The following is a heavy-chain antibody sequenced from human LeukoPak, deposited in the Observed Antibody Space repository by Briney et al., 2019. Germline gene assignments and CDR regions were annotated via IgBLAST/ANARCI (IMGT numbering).Heavy chain of an antibody. CDR3: ARGGVYCGGDCLGY. Sequence: GGSLRLSCAASGFTFSSYEMNWVRQAPGKGLEWVSYISSSGSTIYYADSVKGRFTISRDNAKNSLYLQMNSLRAEDTAVYYCARGGVYCGGDCLGYWGQGALVTVSS. D-gene: IGHD2-21*02. CDR1: GFTFSSYE. V-gene: IGHV3-48*03. CDR2: ISSSGSTI. J-gene: IGHJ4*02.